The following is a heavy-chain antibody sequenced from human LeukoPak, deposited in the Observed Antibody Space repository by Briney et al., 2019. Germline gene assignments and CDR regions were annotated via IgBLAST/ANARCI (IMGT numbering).Heavy chain of an antibody. CDR1: GYTFTSYD. Sequence: ASVKVSCKASGYTFTSYDINWVRQPTGQGLEWMGWMNPNSGNTGYAQKFQGRVTMTRNTSISTAYMELSSLRSEDTAVYYCARVAAAGILAEYYYYHYMDVWGKGTTVTISS. J-gene: IGHJ6*03. CDR2: MNPNSGNT. D-gene: IGHD6-13*01. CDR3: ARVAAAGILAEYYYYHYMDV. V-gene: IGHV1-8*01.